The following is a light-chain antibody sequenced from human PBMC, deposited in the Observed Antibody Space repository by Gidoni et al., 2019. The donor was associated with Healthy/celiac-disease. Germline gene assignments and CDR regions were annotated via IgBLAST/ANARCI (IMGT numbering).Light chain of an antibody. CDR3: SSYTSSSTLVV. CDR1: SSDVGGYNY. Sequence: PGQSITISCTGTSSDVGGYNYVSWYQQHPGKAPKLMIYDVSNRPSGVSNRFSGSKSGNTASLTISGLQAEDEADYSCSSYTSSSTLVVFGGGTKLTVL. V-gene: IGLV2-14*04. J-gene: IGLJ2*01. CDR2: DVS.